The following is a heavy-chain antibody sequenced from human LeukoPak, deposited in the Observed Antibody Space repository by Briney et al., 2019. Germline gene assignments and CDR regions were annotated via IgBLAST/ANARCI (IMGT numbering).Heavy chain of an antibody. CDR1: GYTFTGYY. V-gene: IGHV1-2*02. J-gene: IGHJ3*02. D-gene: IGHD3-16*02. Sequence: ASVKVSCKASGYTFTGYYMHWGRQAPGQGLEWMGWINPNSGGTNYAQKFQGRVTMTRDTSISTAYMELSRLRSDDTAVYYCARGGSPRVMITFGGVIVGDAFDIWGQGTMVTVSS. CDR3: ARGGSPRVMITFGGVIVGDAFDI. CDR2: INPNSGGT.